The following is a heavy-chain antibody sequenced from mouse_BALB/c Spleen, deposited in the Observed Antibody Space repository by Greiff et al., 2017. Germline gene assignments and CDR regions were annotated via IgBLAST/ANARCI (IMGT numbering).Heavy chain of an antibody. CDR2: IDPANGNT. Sequence: DVQLQESGAELVKPGASVKLSCTASGFNIKDTYMHWVKQRPEQGLEWIGRIDPANGNTKYDPKFQGKATITADTSSNTAYLQLSSLTSEDTAVYYCARDPLYYYGSSYGAYWGQGTLVTVSA. J-gene: IGHJ3*01. CDR3: ARDPLYYYGSSYGAY. D-gene: IGHD1-1*01. V-gene: IGHV14-3*02. CDR1: GFNIKDTY.